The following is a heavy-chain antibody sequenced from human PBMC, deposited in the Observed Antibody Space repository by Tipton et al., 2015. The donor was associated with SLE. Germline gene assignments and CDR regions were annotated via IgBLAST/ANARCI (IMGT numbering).Heavy chain of an antibody. CDR3: ARGSGSSSAHYYYYYMDV. J-gene: IGHJ6*03. CDR1: GGSFSGYY. CDR2: IYHSGST. V-gene: IGHV4-34*01. D-gene: IGHD6-6*01. Sequence: TLSLTCAVYGGSFSGYYWSWIRQPPGKGLEWIGYIYHSGSTYYNPSLKSRVTISVDRSKNQFSLKLSSVTAADTAVYYCARGSGSSSAHYYYYYMDVWGKGTTGTGSS.